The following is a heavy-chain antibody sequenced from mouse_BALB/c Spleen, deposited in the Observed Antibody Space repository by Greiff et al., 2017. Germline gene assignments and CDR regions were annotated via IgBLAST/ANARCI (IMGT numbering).Heavy chain of an antibody. Sequence: EGQLVESGPSLVKPSQTLSLTCSVTGDSITSGYWNWIRKFPGNKLEYMGYISYSGSTYYNPSLKSRISITRDTSKNQYYLQLNSVTTEDTATYYCARSLTMITRTWFAYWGQGTLVTVSA. D-gene: IGHD2-4*01. CDR2: ISYSGST. CDR3: ARSLTMITRTWFAY. V-gene: IGHV3-8*02. CDR1: GDSITSGY. J-gene: IGHJ3*01.